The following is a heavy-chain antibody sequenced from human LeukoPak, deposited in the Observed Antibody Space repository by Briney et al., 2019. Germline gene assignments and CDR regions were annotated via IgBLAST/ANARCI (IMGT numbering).Heavy chain of an antibody. CDR1: GFTVSSYF. CDR3: ARERYYDFWSAPIADY. D-gene: IGHD3-3*01. V-gene: IGHV4-34*01. Sequence: GSLRLSSAVSGFTVSSYFISWIRQPPGKGLEWIGEINHSGSTNYNPSLKSRVTISVDTSKNQFSLKLSSVTAADTAVYYCARERYYDFWSAPIADYWGQGTLVTVSS. J-gene: IGHJ4*02. CDR2: INHSGST.